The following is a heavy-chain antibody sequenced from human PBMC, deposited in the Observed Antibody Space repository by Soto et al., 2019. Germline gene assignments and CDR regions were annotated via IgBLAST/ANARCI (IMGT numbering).Heavy chain of an antibody. CDR3: AIYDSSGFYFDY. CDR2: IYHSGST. CDR1: GGSISSGGYS. D-gene: IGHD3-22*01. J-gene: IGHJ4*02. V-gene: IGHV4-30-2*01. Sequence: SETLSLTCAVSGGSISSGGYSFSCIRQPPGKGLEWIGYIYHSGSTYFNPSLKSRVIISVDRSKNQFSLKLSSVTAADTAVYYCAIYDSSGFYFDYWGQGTLVTVSS.